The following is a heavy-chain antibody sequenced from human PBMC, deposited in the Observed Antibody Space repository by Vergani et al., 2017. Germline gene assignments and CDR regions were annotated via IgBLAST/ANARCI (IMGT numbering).Heavy chain of an antibody. CDR2: IWYDGSNK. J-gene: IGHJ4*02. Sequence: QVQLVESGGGVVQPGRSLRLSCAASGFTFSSYGMHWVRPAPGKGLEWVAVIWYDGSNKYYADSVKGRFTISRDNSKNTLYLQMNSLRAEDTAVYYCAREGLVGDPSHFDYGGQGILVTVSS. CDR1: GFTFSSYG. CDR3: AREGLVGDPSHFDY. V-gene: IGHV3-33*01. D-gene: IGHD1-26*01.